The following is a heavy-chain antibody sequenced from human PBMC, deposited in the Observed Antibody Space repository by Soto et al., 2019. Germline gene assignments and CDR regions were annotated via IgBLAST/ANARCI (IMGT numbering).Heavy chain of an antibody. J-gene: IGHJ4*02. CDR3: ARDIFDN. CDR2: ITSSGDRA. CDR1: GFTFSYYE. V-gene: IGHV3-48*03. Sequence: VPLVESGGGLVQPGGSLRLSCAASGFTFSYYEMNWVRQAPGKGLEWISYITSSGDRAKYADSVKGRFTISRDNAKNSLYLQMTSLSAEDTGLYYCARDIFDNWGQGILVTVSS.